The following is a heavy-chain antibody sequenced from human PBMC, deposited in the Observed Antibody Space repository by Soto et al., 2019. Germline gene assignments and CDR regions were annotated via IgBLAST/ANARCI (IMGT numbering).Heavy chain of an antibody. CDR2: IIPILGIA. Sequence: QVQLVQSGAEVKKPGSSVKVSCKASGGTFSSYTISWVRQAPGQGLEWMGRIIPILGIANYAQKFQGRVTITADKSTSTAYMELSSLRSEDTAVYCCARSKYGDYFLDIWGQGTMVTVSS. J-gene: IGHJ3*02. V-gene: IGHV1-69*02. CDR1: GGTFSSYT. CDR3: ARSKYGDYFLDI. D-gene: IGHD4-17*01.